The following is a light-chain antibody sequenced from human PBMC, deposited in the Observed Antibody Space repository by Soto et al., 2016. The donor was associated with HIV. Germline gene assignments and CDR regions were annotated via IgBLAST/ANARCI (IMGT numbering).Light chain of an antibody. J-gene: IGKJ3*01. CDR1: QGIRND. CDR2: AAS. CDR3: QQYNSYSPEFT. V-gene: IGKV1-17*01. Sequence: DIQMTQSPSSLSASVGDRVTITCRASQGIRNDLGWYQQKPGKAPKRLIHAASTLESGVPSRFSGSGSGTEFTLTITSLQPEDFATYYCQQYNSYSPEFTFGPGTKVDIK.